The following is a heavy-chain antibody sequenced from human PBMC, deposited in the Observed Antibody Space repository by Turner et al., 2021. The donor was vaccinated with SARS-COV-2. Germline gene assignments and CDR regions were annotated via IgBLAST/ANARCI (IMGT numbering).Heavy chain of an antibody. CDR2: VHPYGTT. J-gene: IGHJ4*02. V-gene: IGHV4-34*01. CDR3: ARGDDPRKSGVV. CDR1: WGSLSCYY. Sequence: HVQLQHWGAGPLNPSETLSLLCAGNWGSLSCYYWNWIRQPPGKGLEWIGEVHPYGTTYYNPSLKSRVSMSVDTSKNQFSLKLNSVTAADTAFYYCARGDDPRKSGVVWGQGTLVPVSS. D-gene: IGHD3-3*01.